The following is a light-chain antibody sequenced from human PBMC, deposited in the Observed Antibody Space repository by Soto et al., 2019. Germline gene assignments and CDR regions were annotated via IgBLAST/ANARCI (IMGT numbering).Light chain of an antibody. CDR2: KAS. V-gene: IGKV1-5*03. Sequence: DIQMTQSPSTLSASVGDRVTIPCRASQSISSWLAWYQQKPGKAPKLLIYKASSLESGVPSRFSGSGSGTEFTLTISSLQPDEFATYYCQQYNSYSRTFGQGTKVDIK. CDR3: QQYNSYSRT. CDR1: QSISSW. J-gene: IGKJ1*01.